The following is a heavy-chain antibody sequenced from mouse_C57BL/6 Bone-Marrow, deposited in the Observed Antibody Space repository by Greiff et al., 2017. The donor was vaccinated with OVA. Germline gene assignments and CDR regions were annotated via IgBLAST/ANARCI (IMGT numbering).Heavy chain of an antibody. V-gene: IGHV1-4*01. CDR3: ARSPYSNYSWFAY. Sequence: QVQLKESGAELARPGASVKMSCKASGYTFTSYTMHWVKQRPGQGLEWIGYINPISGYTKYNQKFKDKATLTADKSSSTAYMQLSSLTSEDSAVYYCARSPYSNYSWFAYWGQGTLVTVSA. CDR1: GYTFTSYT. D-gene: IGHD2-5*01. CDR2: INPISGYT. J-gene: IGHJ3*01.